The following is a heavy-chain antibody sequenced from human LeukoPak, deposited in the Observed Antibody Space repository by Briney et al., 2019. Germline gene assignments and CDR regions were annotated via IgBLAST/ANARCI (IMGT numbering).Heavy chain of an antibody. Sequence: SETLSLTCAVCGGSFSGYYWSWIRQPPGKGLEWIGEINHSGSTNYNPSLKSRVTISVDTSKNQFSLKLSSVTAAETAVYYCARDVVAAPGTWDYWGQGTLVTVSS. CDR1: GGSFSGYY. V-gene: IGHV4-34*01. J-gene: IGHJ4*02. CDR3: ARDVVAAPGTWDY. CDR2: INHSGST. D-gene: IGHD6-13*01.